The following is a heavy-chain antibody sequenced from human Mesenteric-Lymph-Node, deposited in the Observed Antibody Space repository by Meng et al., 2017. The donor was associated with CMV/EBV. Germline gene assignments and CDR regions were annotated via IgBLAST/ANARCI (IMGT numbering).Heavy chain of an antibody. Sequence: SCKASGGNFSSYAISWVRQAPGQGLEWMGGIIPILGIANYAQKFQGRVTITADKSTSTAYMELSSLRSEDTAVYYCARLVTGGAFDIWGQGTMVTVSS. D-gene: IGHD3-10*01. CDR3: ARLVTGGAFDI. V-gene: IGHV1-69*10. CDR1: GGNFSSYA. CDR2: IIPILGIA. J-gene: IGHJ3*02.